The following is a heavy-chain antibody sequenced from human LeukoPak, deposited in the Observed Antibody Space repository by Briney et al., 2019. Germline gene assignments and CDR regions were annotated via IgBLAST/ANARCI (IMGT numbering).Heavy chain of an antibody. CDR1: GFTVSDNY. CDR3: VRVVSSGWQWYIGL. V-gene: IGHV3-66*01. CDR2: THSGGTT. Sequence: GGSLRLSCTASGFTVSDNYMIWVRQAPGKGLEWVSVTHSGGTTYYADSVKGRFRLSSDNAKNTLYLLMDTLRAEDTAFYYCVRVVSSGWQWYIGLWGRGTLVTVSS. D-gene: IGHD6-19*01. J-gene: IGHJ2*01.